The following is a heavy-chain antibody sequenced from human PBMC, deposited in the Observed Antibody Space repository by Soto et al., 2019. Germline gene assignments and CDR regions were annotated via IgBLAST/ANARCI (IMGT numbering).Heavy chain of an antibody. D-gene: IGHD3-10*01. CDR2: IIPIFGTA. CDR3: ASAARWGRYGSGSYYNAGYYGMDV. CDR1: GGTFSSYA. J-gene: IGHJ6*02. Sequence: AASVKVSCKASGGTFSSYAISWVRQAPGQGLEWIGGIIPIFGTANYTQKFQGRVTITADESTSTAYMELSSLRSEDTAVYYCASAARWGRYGSGSYYNAGYYGMDVWGQGTTVTVSS. V-gene: IGHV1-69*13.